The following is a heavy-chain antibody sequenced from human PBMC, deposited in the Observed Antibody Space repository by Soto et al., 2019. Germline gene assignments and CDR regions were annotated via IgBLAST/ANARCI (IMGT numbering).Heavy chain of an antibody. CDR3: AVEPNYFDY. CDR1: GYTFSSYG. V-gene: IGHV1-18*01. Sequence: QVQLVQSGAEVKKPGASVKVSCKASGYTFSSYGISWVRQAPGQGLEWMGWISAYNGNTKYAQKFQRRVTITTDTSTSTAYMELRSLRPDDTAVYYCAVEPNYFDYWGQGTLVTVSS. J-gene: IGHJ4*02. CDR2: ISAYNGNT.